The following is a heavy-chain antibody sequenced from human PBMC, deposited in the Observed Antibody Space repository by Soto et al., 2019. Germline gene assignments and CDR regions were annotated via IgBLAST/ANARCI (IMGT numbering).Heavy chain of an antibody. J-gene: IGHJ4*02. V-gene: IGHV3-30*18. Sequence: LSCAASGFTFSSYGMHWVRQAPGKGLEWVAVISYDGSNKYYADSVKGRFTISRDNSKNTLYLQMNSLRAEDTAVYYCAKATYDSSGPPNFDYWGQGTLVTVSS. CDR2: ISYDGSNK. D-gene: IGHD3-22*01. CDR3: AKATYDSSGPPNFDY. CDR1: GFTFSSYG.